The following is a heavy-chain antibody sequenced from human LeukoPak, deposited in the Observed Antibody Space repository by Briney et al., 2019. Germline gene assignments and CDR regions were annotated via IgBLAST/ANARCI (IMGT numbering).Heavy chain of an antibody. J-gene: IGHJ3*02. D-gene: IGHD2-2*01. CDR3: AREPRTTMNGYCSSTSCYGLDAFDI. Sequence: GGSLRLSCAASGFTVSNNYMSWVRQAPGKGLEWVSVIYSGGSTYYADSVKGRFTISRDNSRNTLYLQMISLRVEDTALYYCAREPRTTMNGYCSSTSCYGLDAFDIWGQGTMVTVSS. CDR2: IYSGGST. V-gene: IGHV3-66*01. CDR1: GFTVSNNY.